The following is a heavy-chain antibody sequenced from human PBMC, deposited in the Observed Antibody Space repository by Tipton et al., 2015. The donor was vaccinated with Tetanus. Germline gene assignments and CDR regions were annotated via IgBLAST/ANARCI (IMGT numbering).Heavy chain of an antibody. CDR2: IYYTGNT. V-gene: IGHV4-30-4*01. J-gene: IGHJ4*02. CDR3: ARRSVSARFDD. Sequence: TLSLTCTVSGGSISNDNYYWSWIRQPPGKGLEWVGYIYYTGNTYYNPSLKSRLTISVDTSKNQFSLKLNSVTAADTAVYYCARRSVSARFDDWGQGAQVTVSS. CDR1: GGSISNDNYY. D-gene: IGHD6-6*01.